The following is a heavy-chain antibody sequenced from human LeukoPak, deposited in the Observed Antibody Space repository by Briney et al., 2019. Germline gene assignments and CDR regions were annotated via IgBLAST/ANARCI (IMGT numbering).Heavy chain of an antibody. CDR2: INSDGSGT. Sequence: PGGSLRLSCAASGFTFSSYWMHWVRQAPGKGLVWVSHINSDGSGTSYADSVKGRFTISRDNAKNTLFLQMTSLRAEDTAVYYCARSEYDFQYWGQGTLVTVSS. D-gene: IGHD2-2*01. CDR1: GFTFSSYW. V-gene: IGHV3-74*01. J-gene: IGHJ4*02. CDR3: ARSEYDFQY.